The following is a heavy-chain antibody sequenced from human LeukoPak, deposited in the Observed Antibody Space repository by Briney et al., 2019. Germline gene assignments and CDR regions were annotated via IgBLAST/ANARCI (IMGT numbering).Heavy chain of an antibody. CDR2: IYWNDGK. V-gene: IGHV2-5*01. D-gene: IGHD4-17*01. CDR1: GFALSTSGGG. CDR3: ARRRLEKGTTVTSAFDY. Sequence: SGPTLVNPTQSLTLTCTFSGFALSTSGGGVGWIRQPPGKALECLALIYWNDGKDYSPSLRSRLTITKDISKNQVVLTMTNMDPVDTATYFCARRRLEKGTTVTSAFDYWGQGTLVTVSS. J-gene: IGHJ4*02.